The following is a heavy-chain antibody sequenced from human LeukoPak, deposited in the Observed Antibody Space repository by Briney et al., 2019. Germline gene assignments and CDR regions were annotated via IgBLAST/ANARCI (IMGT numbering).Heavy chain of an antibody. CDR2: IYYSGST. CDR1: GGSISSYY. D-gene: IGHD6-6*01. CDR3: ARDLTTYSSSFFFVY. V-gene: IGHV4-59*01. J-gene: IGHJ4*02. Sequence: SETLSLTCTVSGGSISSYYWSWIRQPPGKGLEWIGYIYYSGSTNYNPSLKSRVTISVDTSKNQFSLKLSSVTAADTAVYYCARDLTTYSSSFFFVYWGQGTLVTVSS.